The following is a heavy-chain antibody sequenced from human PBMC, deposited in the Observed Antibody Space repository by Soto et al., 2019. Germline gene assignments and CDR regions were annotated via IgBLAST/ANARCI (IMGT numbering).Heavy chain of an antibody. V-gene: IGHV3-74*01. Sequence: HPGGSLRLSCAASGFTFSSYWMHWVRQAPGKGLVWVSRINSDGSSTSYADSVKGRFTISRDNAKDTLYLQMNSLRAEDTAVYYCARSGRSSDSYGYGPFDYWGQGTLVTVSS. CDR1: GFTFSSYW. CDR3: ARSGRSSDSYGYGPFDY. D-gene: IGHD5-18*01. CDR2: INSDGSST. J-gene: IGHJ4*02.